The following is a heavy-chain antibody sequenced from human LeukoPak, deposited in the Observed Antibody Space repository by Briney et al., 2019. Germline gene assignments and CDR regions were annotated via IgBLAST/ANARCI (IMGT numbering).Heavy chain of an antibody. CDR3: ARASSYYDFWSGYYRHAFDI. D-gene: IGHD3-3*01. CDR1: GGTFSSYA. CDR2: IIPIFGTA. J-gene: IGHJ3*02. Sequence: GSSVKVSCKASGGTFSSYAISWVRQAPGQGLEWMGGIIPIFGTANYAQKFQGRVTITADESTSTAYMELSSLRSEDTAVYYCARASSYYDFWSGYYRHAFDIWGQGTMVTVSS. V-gene: IGHV1-69*01.